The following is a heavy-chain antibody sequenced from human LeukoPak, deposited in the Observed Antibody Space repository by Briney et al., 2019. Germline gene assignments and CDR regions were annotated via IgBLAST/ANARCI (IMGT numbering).Heavy chain of an antibody. Sequence: GGSLRLSCAASGFTFSSYAMSWVRQAPGKGLEWVSAISGSGGSTYYADSVKGRFTISRDNSKNTLYLQMNSLRAEDTAVYYCAKDLGRYSSGWYEYWGQGTLVTVSS. J-gene: IGHJ4*02. CDR2: ISGSGGST. V-gene: IGHV3-23*01. CDR1: GFTFSSYA. CDR3: AKDLGRYSSGWYEY. D-gene: IGHD6-19*01.